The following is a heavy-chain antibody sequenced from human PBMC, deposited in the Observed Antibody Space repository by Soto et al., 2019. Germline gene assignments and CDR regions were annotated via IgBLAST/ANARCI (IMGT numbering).Heavy chain of an antibody. J-gene: IGHJ5*02. Sequence: QVQLVQSGTEVNKSGSSVKVSCQVSGGLFNSNGINWVRQAPGQGLEWMGSIIPVFGTTKYAQKFQARVTISAEESTNTVYIQLSSLRSDGAAVYYFARGGGATWTGWFDPWGQGTPVVVSS. D-gene: IGHD3-16*01. CDR1: GGLFNSNG. CDR3: ARGGGATWTGWFDP. V-gene: IGHV1-69*18. CDR2: IIPVFGTT.